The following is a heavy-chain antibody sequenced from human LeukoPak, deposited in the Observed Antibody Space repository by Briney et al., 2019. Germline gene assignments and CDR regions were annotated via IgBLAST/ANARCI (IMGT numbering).Heavy chain of an antibody. CDR3: AKDLLAVRGYMDV. J-gene: IGHJ6*03. D-gene: IGHD3-10*01. V-gene: IGHV3-30*02. CDR1: GFTFSSHG. CDR2: IQYDGSNK. Sequence: PGGSLRLSCAASGFTFSSHGRHWVRQAPGKGLEWVTFIQYDGSNKYYADSVKGRFTISRDNSKNTVYRQMNSLRAEDTAVYYCAKDLLAVRGYMDVWGKGTTVTVSS.